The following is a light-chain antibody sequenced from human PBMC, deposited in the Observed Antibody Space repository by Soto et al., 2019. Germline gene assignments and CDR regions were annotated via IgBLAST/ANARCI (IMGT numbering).Light chain of an antibody. J-gene: IGLJ2*01. CDR1: SSNIGDNT. Sequence: QSVLTQPPSASGPPGQRVTISCYGSSSNIGDNTVNWYQQLPGTAPKLLIYNNSQRPSGVHARCSGSKSGTSASLAISGVQSEDEGDYYCAAWDDSLNGVVFGGGTKLTVL. V-gene: IGLV1-44*01. CDR2: NNS. CDR3: AAWDDSLNGVV.